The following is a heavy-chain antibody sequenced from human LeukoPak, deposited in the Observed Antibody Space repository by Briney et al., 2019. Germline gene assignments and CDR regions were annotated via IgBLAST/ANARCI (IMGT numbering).Heavy chain of an antibody. V-gene: IGHV3-21*01. J-gene: IGHJ4*02. Sequence: GGSLRLSCAASGFTYGRYSINWVRQAPEKGLEWVSSISSSSTYILYADSVKGRFTISRDNDKNSMFLQMNSLRAEDTSLFDCARDDYGGYLLDCRGQGMLVAVSS. CDR2: ISSSSTYI. CDR3: ARDDYGGYLLDC. D-gene: IGHD4-17*01. CDR1: GFTYGRYS.